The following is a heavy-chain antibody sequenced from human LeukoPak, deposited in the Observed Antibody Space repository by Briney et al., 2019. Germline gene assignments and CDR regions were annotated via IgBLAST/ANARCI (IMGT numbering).Heavy chain of an antibody. V-gene: IGHV3-23*01. Sequence: PGGSLRLSCAASGFTFSDYYMSWIRQAPGKGLEWVSAISCSGDSTYYADSVKGRFTISRDNSKNTLYLQMNSLRAEDTAVYYCAKECSSSGWIFDYWGQGTLVTVSS. CDR3: AKECSSSGWIFDY. CDR1: GFTFSDYY. CDR2: ISCSGDST. D-gene: IGHD6-19*01. J-gene: IGHJ4*02.